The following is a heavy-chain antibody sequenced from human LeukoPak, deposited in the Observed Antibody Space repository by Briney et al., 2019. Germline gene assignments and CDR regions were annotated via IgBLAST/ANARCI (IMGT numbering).Heavy chain of an antibody. Sequence: SSETLSLTCTVSGGSISSSSYYWGWIRQPPGKGLEWIGSIYYSGSTYYNPSLKSRVTISVDTSKNQFSLKLSSVTAADTAVYYCARGPTTQGPFKIVVVVAAEGRNYFDYWGQGTLVTVSS. CDR2: IYYSGST. CDR1: GGSISSSSYY. J-gene: IGHJ4*02. V-gene: IGHV4-39*07. CDR3: ARGPTTQGPFKIVVVVAAEGRNYFDY. D-gene: IGHD2-15*01.